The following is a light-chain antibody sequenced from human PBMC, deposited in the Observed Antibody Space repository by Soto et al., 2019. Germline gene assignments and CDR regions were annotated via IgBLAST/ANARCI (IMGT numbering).Light chain of an antibody. V-gene: IGKV1-8*01. CDR1: QGISSY. Sequence: AIRMTQSPSSLSASTGDRVTITCRASQGISSYLAWYQQXXXXXPKLLIYAASTLQSGVPSRFSGSGSGTDFTLTISCLQSEDFATYYCQQYYSYPPWTFGQGTKVEIK. CDR3: QQYYSYPPWT. CDR2: AAS. J-gene: IGKJ1*01.